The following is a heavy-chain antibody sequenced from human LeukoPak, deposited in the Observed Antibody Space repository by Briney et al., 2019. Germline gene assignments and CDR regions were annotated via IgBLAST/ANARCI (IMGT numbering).Heavy chain of an antibody. CDR2: ISYDGSNK. V-gene: IGHV3-30-3*01. CDR1: GFTFSSYA. D-gene: IGHD6-6*01. Sequence: GGSLRLSCAASGFTFSSYAMHWVRQAPGKGLEWVAVISYDGSNKYYADSVKGRFTISRDNSKNTLYLQMNSLRAEDTAVYYCAKEDARELAALDFDYWGQGTLVTVSS. J-gene: IGHJ4*02. CDR3: AKEDARELAALDFDY.